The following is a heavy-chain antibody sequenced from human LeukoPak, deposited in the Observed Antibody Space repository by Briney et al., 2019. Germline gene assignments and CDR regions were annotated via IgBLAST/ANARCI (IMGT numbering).Heavy chain of an antibody. Sequence: GGSLRLSCAASGFTFSSYGMHWVRQAPGKGLEWVAVISYDGSNKYYADSVKGRFTISRDNSKNTLYLQMNSLKNEDTAVYYCTTFVHSSGWSWGQGTLVTVSS. V-gene: IGHV3-30*03. CDR3: TTFVHSSGWS. CDR2: ISYDGSNK. CDR1: GFTFSSYG. J-gene: IGHJ5*02. D-gene: IGHD6-19*01.